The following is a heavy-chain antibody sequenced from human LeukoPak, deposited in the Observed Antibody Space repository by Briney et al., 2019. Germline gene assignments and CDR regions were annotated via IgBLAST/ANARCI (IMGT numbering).Heavy chain of an antibody. D-gene: IGHD3-22*01. CDR3: AKECYDRSGYCFDQ. CDR2: IWYDGSNK. J-gene: IGHJ4*02. Sequence: GGSLRLSCAASGFTFSNYAMHWVRQAPGKGLEWVAVIWYDGSNKYYADSVKGRFTISRDNSKNTLYLQMNSLGAEDTAVYYCAKECYDRSGYCFDQWGQGTLVTVSS. CDR1: GFTFSNYA. V-gene: IGHV3-30*02.